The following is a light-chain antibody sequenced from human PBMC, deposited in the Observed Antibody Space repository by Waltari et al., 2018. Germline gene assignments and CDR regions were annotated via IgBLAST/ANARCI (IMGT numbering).Light chain of an antibody. V-gene: IGLV1-44*01. CDR1: SSNIGSTP. CDR2: GHV. J-gene: IGLJ2*01. Sequence: SVLTQPPSASGTPGLRVPITCSGSSSNIGSTPVQWYKHLPGMALKLLIYGHVKRPTGVPDRISGSKSGSSASLAIYGLQSEDEADYYCAAWDDSLNGWFFGGVTMLTVL. CDR3: AAWDDSLNGWF.